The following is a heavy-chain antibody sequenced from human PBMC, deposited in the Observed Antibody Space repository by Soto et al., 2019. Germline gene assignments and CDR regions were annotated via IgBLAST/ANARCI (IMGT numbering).Heavy chain of an antibody. CDR3: ARDFGSAYSKPTPTNYYYYFGLHV. CDR1: GYTFTSYY. V-gene: IGHV1-46*01. Sequence: VHLAQSGAEVKKPGASVTISCRASGYTFTSYYIYLVRQAPGQGLEWMGVMNPNSGSITYAPQFEDRVAMTRATSTSTVYLEVSGLTSDDTAVYCCARDFGSAYSKPTPTNYYYYFGLHVWGQGTTVTASS. D-gene: IGHD4-4*01. CDR2: MNPNSGSI. J-gene: IGHJ6*02.